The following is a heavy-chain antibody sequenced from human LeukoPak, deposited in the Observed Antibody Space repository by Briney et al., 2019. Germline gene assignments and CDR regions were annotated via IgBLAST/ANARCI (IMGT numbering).Heavy chain of an antibody. CDR2: ISSSGSSI. Sequence: PGGSLRPSCAASGFTFSDNSMNWVRQAPGKGLEWISYISSSGSSIDYTDSVKGRFTISRDNDKNSLYLQMSSLRAEDTAVYYCARSRSVFYFDYWGQGVLVTVSS. J-gene: IGHJ4*02. V-gene: IGHV3-48*01. CDR3: ARSRSVFYFDY. D-gene: IGHD3-3*01. CDR1: GFTFSDNS.